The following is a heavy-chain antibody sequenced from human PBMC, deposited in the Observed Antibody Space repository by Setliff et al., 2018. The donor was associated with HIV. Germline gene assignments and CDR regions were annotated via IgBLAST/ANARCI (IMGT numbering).Heavy chain of an antibody. D-gene: IGHD6-13*01. CDR3: ARVSCSSWDSVPRYYYYSMDV. J-gene: IGHJ6*03. CDR2: IQHTGRT. V-gene: IGHV4-34*01. CDR1: GGSFSGYC. Sequence: PSETLSLTCAVYGGSFSGYCWTWTRQPPGKGLEWIGEIQHTGRTNYNPSLSSRVTTSVDTSKNQFSLKLTSVTAADTAVYYCARVSCSSWDSVPRYYYYSMDVWGNGTTVTVSS.